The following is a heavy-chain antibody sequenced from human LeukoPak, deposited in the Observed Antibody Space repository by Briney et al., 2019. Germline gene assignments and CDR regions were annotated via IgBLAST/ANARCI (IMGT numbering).Heavy chain of an antibody. J-gene: IGHJ5*02. CDR2: ISYDGSNK. V-gene: IGHV3-30-3*01. D-gene: IGHD2-2*01. CDR3: ARDLKHCSSTSCYNWFDP. CDR1: GFTFTSYA. Sequence: GGSLRPSCAASGFTFTSYAMRWVRQAPSKGLGWVAVISYDGSNKYYADSVKGRFTISRDNSKNTLYLQMNSLRAEDTAVYYCARDLKHCSSTSCYNWFDPWGQGTLVTVSS.